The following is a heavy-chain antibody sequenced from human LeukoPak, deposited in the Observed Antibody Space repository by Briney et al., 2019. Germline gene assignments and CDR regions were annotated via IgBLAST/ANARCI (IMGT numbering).Heavy chain of an antibody. V-gene: IGHV4-39*07. J-gene: IGHJ6*02. CDR3: ARDWGPRYSYGQAGGMDV. CDR2: IYYSGST. D-gene: IGHD5-18*01. Sequence: SKTLSLTCTVSGGSISSSSYYWGWIRQPPGKGLEWIGSIYYSGSTYYNPSLKSRVTISVDTSKNQFSLKLSSVTAADTAVYYCARDWGPRYSYGQAGGMDVWGQGTTVTASS. CDR1: GGSISSSSYY.